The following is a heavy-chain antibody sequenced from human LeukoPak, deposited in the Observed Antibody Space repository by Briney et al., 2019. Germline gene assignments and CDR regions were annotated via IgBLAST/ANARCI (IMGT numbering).Heavy chain of an antibody. V-gene: IGHV1-69*13. CDR2: IIPIFGTA. Sequence: SVKVSCKASGGTFSSYAISWVRQAPGQGLEWMGGIIPIFGTANYAQKFQGRVTITADESTSTVYMELSSLRSEDTAVYYCARWIQLWPQYYFDYWGQGTLVTVSS. D-gene: IGHD5-18*01. J-gene: IGHJ4*02. CDR1: GGTFSSYA. CDR3: ARWIQLWPQYYFDY.